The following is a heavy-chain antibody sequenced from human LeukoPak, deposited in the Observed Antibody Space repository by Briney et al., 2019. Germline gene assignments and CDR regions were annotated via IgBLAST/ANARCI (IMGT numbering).Heavy chain of an antibody. CDR2: IYYSWGM. J-gene: IGHJ4*02. CDR3: ARNLTAGFLDY. CDR1: GSSITSDYF. V-gene: IGHV4-38-2*01. D-gene: IGHD1-14*01. Sequence: SETLSLTCAVSGSSITSDYFWGWIRQPPGKGLEWIATIYYSWGMYFNPSLKSRITVSLDASKNQFSLKMTSLTAADTATYYCARNLTAGFLDYWGQGIMVTVSS.